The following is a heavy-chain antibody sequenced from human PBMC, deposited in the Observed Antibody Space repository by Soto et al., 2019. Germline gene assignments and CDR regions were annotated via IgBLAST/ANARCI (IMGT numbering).Heavy chain of an antibody. CDR1: GSRFSNYV. D-gene: IGHD2-2*02. V-gene: IGHV1-69*06. CDR3: AREGRGKKAGYNGLVSLGY. Sequence: QVQLVQSGAEVKTPGSSLKVSCTVSGSRFSNYVISWVRQAPGHGLEWLGRIIPIFNTTQYPQKFQGRVTITADKSTNTASLELSSLRSDVTAVYYCAREGRGKKAGYNGLVSLGYWGQGTPVTVSS. CDR2: IIPIFNTT. J-gene: IGHJ4*02.